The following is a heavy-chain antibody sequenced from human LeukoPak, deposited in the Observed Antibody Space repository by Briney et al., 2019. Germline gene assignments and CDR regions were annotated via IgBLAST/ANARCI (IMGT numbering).Heavy chain of an antibody. Sequence: EASVKVSCKASGYTFTRYDINWVRQAPGQGLEWMGWISAYNGKTNYAKKFQGRVTMTTDTSTSTAYMELRSLRIDDTAVYYCARDRYYDFWSGYPLGYYYMDVWGKGTTVTVSS. CDR3: ARDRYYDFWSGYPLGYYYMDV. D-gene: IGHD3-3*01. V-gene: IGHV1-18*01. J-gene: IGHJ6*03. CDR1: GYTFTRYD. CDR2: ISAYNGKT.